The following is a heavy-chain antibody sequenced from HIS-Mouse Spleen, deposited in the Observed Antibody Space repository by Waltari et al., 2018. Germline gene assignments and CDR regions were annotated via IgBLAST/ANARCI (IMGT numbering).Heavy chain of an antibody. D-gene: IGHD3-10*01. CDR1: GYTFTGYH. Sequence: QVQLVQSGAEVKKPGASVKVSCKASGYTFTGYHMHWVRQAPGQGLEWMGWINPNSGGTNYAQKFQGRVTMTRDTSISTAYMELSRLRSDDTAVYYCARGDDYYGSGSYPSIDYWGQGTLVTVSS. V-gene: IGHV1-2*02. CDR2: INPNSGGT. J-gene: IGHJ4*02. CDR3: ARGDDYYGSGSYPSIDY.